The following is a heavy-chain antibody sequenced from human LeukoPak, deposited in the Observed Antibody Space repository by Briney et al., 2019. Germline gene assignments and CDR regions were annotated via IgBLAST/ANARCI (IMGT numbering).Heavy chain of an antibody. CDR3: ARAGVLWFGELVSLYGMDV. V-gene: IGHV4-59*01. D-gene: IGHD3-10*01. CDR2: IYYSGSS. Sequence: SETLSLTCTVSGGSISSYYWSWIRQPPGKGLEWIGYIYYSGSSNYNPSLKSRVTISVDTSKNQFSLKLSSVTAADTAVYYCARAGVLWFGELVSLYGMDVWGQGTTVTVSS. J-gene: IGHJ6*02. CDR1: GGSISSYY.